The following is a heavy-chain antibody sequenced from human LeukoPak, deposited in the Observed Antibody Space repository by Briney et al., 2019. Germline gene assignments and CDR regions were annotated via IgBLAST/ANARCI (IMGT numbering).Heavy chain of an antibody. Sequence: AASLRLSCAASGFTFSSYAMSWVRQAPGEGLEWVSAISGSGGSTYYADSVKGRFTISRDNSKNTLYLQMNSLRAEDTAVYYCAKDRLAGYSGYDSKDYWGQGTLVTVSS. D-gene: IGHD5-12*01. CDR3: AKDRLAGYSGYDSKDY. CDR2: ISGSGGST. J-gene: IGHJ4*02. CDR1: GFTFSSYA. V-gene: IGHV3-23*01.